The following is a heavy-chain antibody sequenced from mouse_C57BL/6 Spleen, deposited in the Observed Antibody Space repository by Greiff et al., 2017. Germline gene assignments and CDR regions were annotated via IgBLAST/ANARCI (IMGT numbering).Heavy chain of an antibody. CDR2: IWGDGSP. CDR1: GFSLTSYG. J-gene: IGHJ1*03. Sequence: VQRVESGPGLVAPSQSLSITCTVSGFSLTSYGVSWVRQPPGTGLEWLGVIWGDGSPNSHSALISKLSISKDNSKSQVFLKLNSLQTDDTATDYGAQVYYGSSYWYFDVWGTGTTVTVSS. CDR3: AQVYYGSSYWYFDV. V-gene: IGHV2-3*01. D-gene: IGHD1-1*01.